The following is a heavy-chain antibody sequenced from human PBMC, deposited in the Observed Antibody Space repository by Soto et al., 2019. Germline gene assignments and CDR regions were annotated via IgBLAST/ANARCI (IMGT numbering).Heavy chain of an antibody. J-gene: IGHJ4*02. V-gene: IGHV3-7*03. CDR1: GFTFSSYW. D-gene: IGHD5-12*01. CDR2: IKQDGSEK. Sequence: GGSLRLSCAASGFTFSSYWMSWVRQAPGKGLEWVANIKQDGSEKYYVDSVKGRFTISRDNAKNSLYLQMNSLRAEDTAVYYCARDLGYSGYDFRGTFDYWGQGTLVTVSS. CDR3: ARDLGYSGYDFRGTFDY.